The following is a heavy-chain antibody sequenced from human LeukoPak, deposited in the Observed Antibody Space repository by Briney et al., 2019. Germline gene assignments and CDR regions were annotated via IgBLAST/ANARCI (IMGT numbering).Heavy chain of an antibody. CDR2: IYHSGST. CDR1: GGSISSGGYY. D-gene: IGHD4-17*01. V-gene: IGHV4-30-2*01. CDR3: ARLTTVMNWFDP. Sequence: SETLSLTCTVSGGSISSGGYYWSWIRQPPGKGLEWIGYIYHSGSTYYNPSLKSRVTISVDRSKNQFSLKLSSVTAADTAVYYCARLTTVMNWFDPWGQGTLVTVSS. J-gene: IGHJ5*02.